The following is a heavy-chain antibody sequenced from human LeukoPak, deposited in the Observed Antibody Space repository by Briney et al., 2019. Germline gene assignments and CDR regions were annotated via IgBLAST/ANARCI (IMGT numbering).Heavy chain of an antibody. CDR2: ISYDGSNK. CDR3: ARVQGIWFDP. Sequence: GRSLRLSCAASGFTFSSYAMHWVRQAPGKGLEWVAVISYDGSNKYYADSVKGRFTISRDNSKNTLYLQMNSLRAEDTAVYYCARVQGIWFDPWGQGTLVTVSS. V-gene: IGHV3-30-3*01. J-gene: IGHJ5*02. CDR1: GFTFSSYA.